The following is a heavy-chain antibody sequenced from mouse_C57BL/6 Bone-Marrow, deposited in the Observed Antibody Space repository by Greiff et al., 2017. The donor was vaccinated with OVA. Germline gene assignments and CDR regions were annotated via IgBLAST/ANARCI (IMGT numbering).Heavy chain of an antibody. CDR3: TTLYFYFDY. D-gene: IGHD1-1*01. V-gene: IGHV14-4*01. CDR2: IVPENGDT. J-gene: IGHJ2*01. Sequence: VQLQQSGAELVRPGASVKLSCTASGFNITDDYMHWVKQRPEQGLEWIGWIVPENGDTEYASKFQGKATITADTSSNTASLQLSSLTSEDTAVYYCTTLYFYFDYWGQGTTLTVSS. CDR1: GFNITDDY.